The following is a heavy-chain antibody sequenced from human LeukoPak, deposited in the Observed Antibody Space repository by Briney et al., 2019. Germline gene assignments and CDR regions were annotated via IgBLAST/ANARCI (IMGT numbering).Heavy chain of an antibody. CDR1: GFTFSNYR. D-gene: IGHD1-26*01. CDR2: ISVTSSYI. V-gene: IGHV3-21*01. CDR3: AREDSGSYDPGSFDI. J-gene: IGHJ3*02. Sequence: GGSLRLSCAASGFTFSNYRMNWVRQAPGKGLEWVSSISVTSSYIYYADSVKGRFTISRDNANSSLSLKMHSLRAEDTSVYYCAREDSGSYDPGSFDIWGQGTLVTVSS.